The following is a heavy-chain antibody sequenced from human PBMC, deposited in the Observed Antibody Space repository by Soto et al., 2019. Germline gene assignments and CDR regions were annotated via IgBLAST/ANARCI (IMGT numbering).Heavy chain of an antibody. J-gene: IGHJ4*02. CDR2: ISAYNGNT. Sequence: ASVKVSCKASGYTFTSYGISWVRQAPGQGLEWMGWISAYNGNTNYAQKLQGRVTISRDNSKNTLYLQMNSLRAEDTAVYYCPRYFDWLPDYWGQGTLVTVSS. D-gene: IGHD3-9*01. CDR1: GYTFTSYG. V-gene: IGHV1-18*01. CDR3: PRYFDWLPDY.